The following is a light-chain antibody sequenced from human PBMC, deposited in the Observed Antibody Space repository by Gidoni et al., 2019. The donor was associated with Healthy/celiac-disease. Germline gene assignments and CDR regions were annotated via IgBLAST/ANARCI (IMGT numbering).Light chain of an antibody. J-gene: IGLJ2*01. Sequence: SYLTPPPSVSVSPGQTASITCSGDKLGDKYACWYQQKPGQSPVLVIYQDSKRPSGIPERFSGSNSGNTATLTISGTQAMDEADYYCQAWDSSTAVFGGGTKLTVL. CDR1: KLGDKY. CDR3: QAWDSSTAV. V-gene: IGLV3-1*01. CDR2: QDS.